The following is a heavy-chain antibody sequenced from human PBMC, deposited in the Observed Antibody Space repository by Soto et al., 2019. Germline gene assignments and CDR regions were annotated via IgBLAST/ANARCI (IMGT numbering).Heavy chain of an antibody. D-gene: IGHD2-15*01. J-gene: IGHJ6*02. CDR1: GGTFSSYA. CDR2: IIPIFGTA. V-gene: IGHV1-69*13. Sequence: SVKVSCKASGGTFSSYAISWVRQAPGQGLEWMGGIIPIFGTANYAQKFQGRVTITADESTSTAYMELSSLRSEDTAVYYCARELYCSGGSCYPRHYGMDVWGQGTTVTVS. CDR3: ARELYCSGGSCYPRHYGMDV.